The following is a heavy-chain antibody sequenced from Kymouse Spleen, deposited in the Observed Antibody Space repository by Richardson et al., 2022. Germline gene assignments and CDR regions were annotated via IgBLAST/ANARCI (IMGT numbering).Heavy chain of an antibody. J-gene: IGHJ3*02. CDR3: ARVLELLAFDI. D-gene: IGHD1-7*01. CDR2: INHSGST. V-gene: IGHV4-34*01. Sequence: QVQLQQWGAGLLKPSETLSLTCAVYGGSFSGYYWSWIRQPPGKGLEWIGEINHSGSTNYNPSLKSRVTISVDTSKNQFSLKLSSVTAADTAVYYCARVLELLAFDIWGQGTMVTVSS. CDR1: GGSFSGYY.